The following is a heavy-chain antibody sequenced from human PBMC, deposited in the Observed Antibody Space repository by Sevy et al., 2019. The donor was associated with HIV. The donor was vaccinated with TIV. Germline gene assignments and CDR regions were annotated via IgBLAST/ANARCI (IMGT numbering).Heavy chain of an antibody. J-gene: IGHJ6*03. CDR2: ISSSSSYI. CDR1: GFTFSSYS. V-gene: IGHV3-21*01. Sequence: GGCLRLSCAASGFTFSSYSMNWVRQAPGKGLEWVSSISSSSSYIYYADSVKGRFTISRDNAKNSLYLQMNSLRAEDTAVYYCTRAGVFMVRGVPRNYYYYMDVWGKGPTVTVSS. D-gene: IGHD3-10*01. CDR3: TRAGVFMVRGVPRNYYYYMDV.